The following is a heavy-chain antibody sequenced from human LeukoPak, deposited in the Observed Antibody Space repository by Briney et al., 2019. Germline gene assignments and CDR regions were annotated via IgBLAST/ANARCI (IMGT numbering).Heavy chain of an antibody. J-gene: IGHJ4*02. V-gene: IGHV3-23*01. Sequence: GGSLRLSCAASGFTFSSYAMSWVRQTPGKGLEWVSAITGNGGDTYSADSVKGRLTISRDNSKNTLYLQMDSLRAEDAAVYYCAKGSSSSRPYYFDYWGQGTLVTASS. CDR3: AKGSSSSRPYYFDY. CDR2: ITGNGGDT. D-gene: IGHD6-6*01. CDR1: GFTFSSYA.